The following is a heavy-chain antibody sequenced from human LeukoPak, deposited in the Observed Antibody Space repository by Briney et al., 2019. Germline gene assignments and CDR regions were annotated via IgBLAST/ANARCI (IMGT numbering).Heavy chain of an antibody. CDR3: ARGDSSSTHFDY. J-gene: IGHJ4*02. V-gene: IGHV1-69*05. Sequence: ASVKVSCKASGGTFSSYAISWVRQAPGQGLEWMGGIIPIFGTANYAQKFQGRVTITTDESTSTAYMELSSLRSEDTAVYYCARGDSSSTHFDYWGQGTLVTVSS. CDR2: IIPIFGTA. CDR1: GGTFSSYA. D-gene: IGHD6-6*01.